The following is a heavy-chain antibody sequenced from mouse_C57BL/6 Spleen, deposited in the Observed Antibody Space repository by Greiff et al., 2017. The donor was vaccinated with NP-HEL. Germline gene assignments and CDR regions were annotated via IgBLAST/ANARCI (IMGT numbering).Heavy chain of an antibody. V-gene: IGHV1-81*01. Sequence: QVQLQQSGAELARPGASVKLSCKASGYTFTSYGISWVKQRTGQGLEWIGEIDPRSGNTYYNEKFKGKATLTADKSSSTAYMELRSLTSEDSAVYFCARGSSGMGAMDYWGQGTSVTVSS. CDR3: ARGSSGMGAMDY. J-gene: IGHJ4*01. CDR2: IDPRSGNT. CDR1: GYTFTSYG. D-gene: IGHD3-2*02.